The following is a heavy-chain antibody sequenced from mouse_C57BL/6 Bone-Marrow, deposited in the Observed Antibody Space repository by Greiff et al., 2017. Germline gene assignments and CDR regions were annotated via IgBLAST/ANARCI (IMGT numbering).Heavy chain of an antibody. CDR2: IDPEDGET. J-gene: IGHJ3*01. CDR3: AREGGYYGAY. CDR1: GFNIKDYY. Sequence: EVQLVESGAELVKPGASVKLSCTASGFNIKDYYMHWVKQRTEQGLEWIGRIDPEDGETKDAPKFQGKATITADTSSNTAYLQLSSLTSEDTAVYYCAREGGYYGAYWGQGTLVTVSA. V-gene: IGHV14-2*01. D-gene: IGHD1-1*01.